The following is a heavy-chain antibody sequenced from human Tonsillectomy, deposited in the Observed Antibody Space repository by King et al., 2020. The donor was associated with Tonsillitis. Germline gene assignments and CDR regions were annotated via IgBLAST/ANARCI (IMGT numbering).Heavy chain of an antibody. CDR3: AKSDTAMVPYYYGMDV. D-gene: IGHD5-18*01. V-gene: IGHV3-30*18. CDR1: GFTFSSYG. CDR2: ISYDGSYK. J-gene: IGHJ6*02. Sequence: QLVQSGGGVVQPGRSLRLSCAASGFTFSSYGMHWVRQAPGKGLEWVALISYDGSYKYYADSVKGRFTISRDNSKNTLYLQMNSLRAEDTAVYYCAKSDTAMVPYYYGMDVWGQGTTVTVSS.